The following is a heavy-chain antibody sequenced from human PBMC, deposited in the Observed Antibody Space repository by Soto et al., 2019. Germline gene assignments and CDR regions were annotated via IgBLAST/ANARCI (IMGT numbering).Heavy chain of an antibody. D-gene: IGHD2-21*01. CDR2: IYPDDSDT. CDR1: VHTFTRSW. J-gene: IGHJ4*02. V-gene: IGHV5-51*04. Sequence: ESLTISCKGSVHTFTRSWIGWFRQMPGKGLEWMGIIYPDDSDTRYSPSFQGQVTISADKPISTAYLQWSSLKASDTAMYYCARTKRRGDQFDYWGQGTLVTVSS. CDR3: ARTKRRGDQFDY.